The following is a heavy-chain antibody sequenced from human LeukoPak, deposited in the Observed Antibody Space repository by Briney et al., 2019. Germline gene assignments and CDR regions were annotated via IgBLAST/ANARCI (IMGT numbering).Heavy chain of an antibody. CDR3: ARGGFDY. CDR2: ISPNSDDT. V-gene: IGHV1-2*02. Sequence: ASVKVSCKASGYTFTGYYLHWVRQAPGQGLEWMGWISPNSDDTNYAQKFRGRVNMTRDTSISTAYMELSRLRSDDTAIYYCARGGFDYWGQGTLVTLSS. J-gene: IGHJ4*02. CDR1: GYTFTGYY.